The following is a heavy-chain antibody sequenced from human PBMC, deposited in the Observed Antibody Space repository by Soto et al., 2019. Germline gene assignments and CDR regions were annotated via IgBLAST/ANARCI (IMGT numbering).Heavy chain of an antibody. V-gene: IGHV3-53*01. D-gene: IGHD2-2*01. Sequence: PGGSLRLSCAPSGFTVSSHYMSWVRQAPGKGLEWVSVINSGGSTYYADSVKGRFTISRDHSRNTLYLQMNSQRVEDTAVYYCAREVFCSSSSCQVRYGMDVWGQGTTVTVSS. CDR3: AREVFCSSSSCQVRYGMDV. CDR1: GFTVSSHY. J-gene: IGHJ6*02. CDR2: INSGGST.